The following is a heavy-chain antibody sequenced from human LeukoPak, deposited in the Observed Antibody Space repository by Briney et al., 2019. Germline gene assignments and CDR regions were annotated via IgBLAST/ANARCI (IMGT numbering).Heavy chain of an antibody. CDR1: GFTFSSYA. CDR2: ISGSGGST. D-gene: IGHD3-3*02. CDR3: AKIRIPTEYYFDY. Sequence: GGSLRLSCAASGFTFSSYAMSWVRQAPGKGLEWVSAISGSGGSTYYADSVKGRFTIPRDNSKNTLYLQMNSLRAEDTAVYYCAKIRIPTEYYFDYWGQGTLVTVSS. J-gene: IGHJ4*02. V-gene: IGHV3-23*01.